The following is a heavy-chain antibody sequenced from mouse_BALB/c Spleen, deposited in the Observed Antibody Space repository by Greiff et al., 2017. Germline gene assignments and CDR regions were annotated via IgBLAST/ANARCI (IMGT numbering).Heavy chain of an antibody. J-gene: IGHJ4*01. CDR1: GFTFSSYA. D-gene: IGHD2-1*01. V-gene: IGHV5-9-4*01. CDR3: ARDRGGNYGYAMDY. Sequence: EVKVEESGGGLVKPGGSLKLSCAASGFTFSSYAMSWVRQSPEKRLAWVAEISSGGSYTYYPDTVTGRFTISRDNAKNTLYLEMSSLRSEDTAMYYCARDRGGNYGYAMDYWGQGTSVTVSS. CDR2: ISSGGSYT.